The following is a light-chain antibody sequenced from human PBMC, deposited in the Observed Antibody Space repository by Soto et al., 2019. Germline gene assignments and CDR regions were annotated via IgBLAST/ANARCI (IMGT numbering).Light chain of an antibody. CDR3: QHCNSYSEA. CDR2: KAS. CDR1: QGIRND. V-gene: IGKV1-5*03. J-gene: IGKJ1*01. Sequence: IQMTQSPSSLSASVGDRVTITCRASQGIRNDLDWFQQKPGKAPKLLIYKASTLKSGVPSRFSGSGSGTEFTLTISSLQPDDFATYYCQHCNSYSEAFGQGTKVDIK.